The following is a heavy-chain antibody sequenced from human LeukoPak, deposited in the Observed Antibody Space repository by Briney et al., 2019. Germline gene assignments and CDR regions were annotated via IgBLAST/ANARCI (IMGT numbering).Heavy chain of an antibody. D-gene: IGHD6-19*01. CDR2: ISWNSGSI. J-gene: IGHJ4*02. V-gene: IGHV3-9*01. CDR1: GFTFDDYA. CDR3: AKDKGEQSPFDY. Sequence: GGSLRLSCAASGFTFDDYAMHWVRQAPGKGLEWVSGISWNSGSIGYADSVKGRFTISRDNAKNSLYLQMNSLRAEDTALYYCAKDKGEQSPFDYWGQGTLVTVSS.